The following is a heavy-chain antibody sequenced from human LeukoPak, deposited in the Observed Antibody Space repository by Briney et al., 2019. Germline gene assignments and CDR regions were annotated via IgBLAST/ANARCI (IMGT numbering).Heavy chain of an antibody. CDR2: ISHSGSI. D-gene: IGHD5-18*01. Sequence: SETLSLTCTVSGYSISSGYYWGWIRQPPGKGLEWIASISHSGSIYYNPSLMSRVTISLDTSINQFFLKLSSVTAADTAVYYCARCRGYSYGYYYYYMDVWGKGTTVTVSS. CDR1: GYSISSGYY. J-gene: IGHJ6*03. CDR3: ARCRGYSYGYYYYYMDV. V-gene: IGHV4-38-2*02.